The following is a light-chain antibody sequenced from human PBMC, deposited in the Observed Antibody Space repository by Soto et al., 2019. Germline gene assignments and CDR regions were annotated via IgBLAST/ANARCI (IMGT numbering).Light chain of an antibody. Sequence: QSALTQPASVSGSPGQSITISCTGTSSDVGGYNFVSWYQQLPGKAPKLIIYEVSNRPSGVSNRFSGSKSGNTASLTISGLQAEVEADYYCSSYTSSTTWVFGGGTKLTVL. CDR2: EVS. CDR1: SSDVGGYNF. J-gene: IGLJ3*02. V-gene: IGLV2-14*01. CDR3: SSYTSSTTWV.